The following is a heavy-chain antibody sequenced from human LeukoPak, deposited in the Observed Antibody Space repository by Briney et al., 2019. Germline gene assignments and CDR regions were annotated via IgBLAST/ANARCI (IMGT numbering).Heavy chain of an antibody. Sequence: GASVKVPCKASGYIFTTYDIGWVRQATGQGLEWMGWLNPNSGNAGYAQKFQGRVTISRNTSMSTAYMALSSLRSDDTAVYYCARRKFLGWFDPWGQGTLVTVSS. J-gene: IGHJ5*02. CDR1: GYIFTTYD. V-gene: IGHV1-8*03. CDR3: ARRKFLGWFDP. D-gene: IGHD7-27*01. CDR2: LNPNSGNA.